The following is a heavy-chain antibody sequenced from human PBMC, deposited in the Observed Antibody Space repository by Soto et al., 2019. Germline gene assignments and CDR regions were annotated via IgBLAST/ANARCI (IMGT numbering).Heavy chain of an antibody. Sequence: ASVKVSCKVSGYTLTELSMHWVRQAPGKGLEWMGGFDPEDGETIYAQKFQGRVTMTEDTSTDTAYMELSSLRSEDTAVYYCATIEWLRQYGTFDYWGQGTLVTVSS. CDR2: FDPEDGET. V-gene: IGHV1-24*01. CDR3: ATIEWLRQYGTFDY. J-gene: IGHJ4*02. D-gene: IGHD5-12*01. CDR1: GYTLTELS.